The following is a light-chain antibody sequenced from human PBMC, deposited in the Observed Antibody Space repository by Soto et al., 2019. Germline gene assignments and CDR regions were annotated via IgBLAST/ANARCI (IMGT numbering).Light chain of an antibody. V-gene: IGLV1-44*01. CDR2: ISN. Sequence: QAVLTQSPSASGTLGQRVTISCSGSTSNIGSNSVNWYQQLPGTAPKLLIYISNQRPSGVPDRFSGSKSGTSGSLAISGLQSDDEADYYCAAWDASLNGWVFGGGTKLTVL. J-gene: IGLJ3*02. CDR1: TSNIGSNS. CDR3: AAWDASLNGWV.